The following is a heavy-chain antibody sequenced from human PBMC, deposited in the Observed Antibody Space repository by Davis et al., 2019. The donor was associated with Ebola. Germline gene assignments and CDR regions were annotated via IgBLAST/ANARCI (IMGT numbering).Heavy chain of an antibody. CDR2: ISAYNGNT. D-gene: IGHD2-2*02. CDR1: GYTFTSYA. J-gene: IGHJ3*02. CDR3: ARDWCSSTSCYTNAFDI. Sequence: ASVKVSCKASGYTFTSYAMHWVRQAPGQGLEWMGWISAYNGNTNYAQKLQGRVTMTRDTSTSTVYMELSSLRSEDTAVYYCARDWCSSTSCYTNAFDIWGQGTMVTVSS. V-gene: IGHV1-18*01.